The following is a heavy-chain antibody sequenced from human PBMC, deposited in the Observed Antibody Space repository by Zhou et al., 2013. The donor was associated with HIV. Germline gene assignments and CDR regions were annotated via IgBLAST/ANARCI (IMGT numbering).Heavy chain of an antibody. V-gene: IGHV1-69*05. J-gene: IGHJ4*02. CDR3: ASETRNWTYIGALDS. Sequence: QAQLVQSGAEVKKPGSSVKVSCKASGGTFSNYAISWVRQAPGQGLEWMGAIIPIFGIATYGQKFQGRVTITTDEPTRTTYMELGSLRSEDSAVFYCASETRNWTYIGALDSWGQGTLVTVSS. CDR2: IIPIFGIA. D-gene: IGHD1-7*01. CDR1: GGTFSNYA.